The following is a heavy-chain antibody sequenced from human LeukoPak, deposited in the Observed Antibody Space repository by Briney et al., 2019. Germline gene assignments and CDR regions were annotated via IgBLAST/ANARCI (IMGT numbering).Heavy chain of an antibody. CDR3: ARLASGWYVDY. CDR1: GFTFSSHE. Sequence: TGGSLRLSCAASGFTFSSHEMNWVRQAPGKGLEWVSYISSSGSTIYYADSVKGRFTISRDNAKNSLYLQMNSLRAEDTAVYYCARLASGWYVDYWGQGTLVTVSS. J-gene: IGHJ4*02. D-gene: IGHD6-19*01. V-gene: IGHV3-48*03. CDR2: ISSSGSTI.